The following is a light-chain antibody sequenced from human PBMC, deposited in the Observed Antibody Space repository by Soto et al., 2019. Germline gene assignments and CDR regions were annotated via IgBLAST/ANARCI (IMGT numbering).Light chain of an antibody. Sequence: DIQMTQSPSSLSASVGDRVTITCRASQGISNYLAWYQQXXXXVPKLLIYAASTLQSGVPSRFXXXGXGXXXTLTISSLQPEDVATYYCQKYNSALWTFGQGTKVEIK. CDR3: QKYNSALWT. J-gene: IGKJ1*01. V-gene: IGKV1-27*01. CDR1: QGISNY. CDR2: AAS.